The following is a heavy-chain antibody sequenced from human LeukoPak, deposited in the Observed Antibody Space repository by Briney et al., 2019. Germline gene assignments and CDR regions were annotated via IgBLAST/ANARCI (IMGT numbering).Heavy chain of an antibody. V-gene: IGHV4-34*01. CDR3: ARLPGTMVRGGPRNYYMDV. D-gene: IGHD3-10*01. CDR2: INHSGST. J-gene: IGHJ6*03. Sequence: SETLSLTCAVYGGSFSGYYWSWIRQPPGKGLEWTGEINHSGSTNYNPSLKSRVTISVDTSKNQFSLKLSSVTAADTAVYYCARLPGTMVRGGPRNYYMDVWGKGTTVTVSS. CDR1: GGSFSGYY.